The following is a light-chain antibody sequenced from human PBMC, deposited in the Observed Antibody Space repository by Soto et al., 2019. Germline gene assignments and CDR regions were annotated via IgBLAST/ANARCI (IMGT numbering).Light chain of an antibody. CDR1: SSDVGGYNY. Sequence: QSVLTQPASVSGSPGQSITISCTGTSSDVGGYNYVSWYQQHPGKAPKLMIYEVSNRPSGVSNRFYGSKSGNTASLTIAALQAEDEADYYCSSYTSSSIDYVFGTGTKLTVL. CDR2: EVS. V-gene: IGLV2-14*01. J-gene: IGLJ1*01. CDR3: SSYTSSSIDYV.